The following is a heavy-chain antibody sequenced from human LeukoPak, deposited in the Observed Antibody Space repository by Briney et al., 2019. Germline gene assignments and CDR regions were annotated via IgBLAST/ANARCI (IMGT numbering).Heavy chain of an antibody. Sequence: GGSLRLSCAASGFTVSGNYMSWVRQAPGRGLEWVSVIYTGGNTYYADSVKGRFTISRDSSKNTLYLQMNSLRAEDTAVYYCATTWGMATKIDYWGQGTLVTVSS. CDR3: ATTWGMATKIDY. CDR2: IYTGGNT. J-gene: IGHJ4*02. D-gene: IGHD5-24*01. CDR1: GFTVSGNY. V-gene: IGHV3-66*01.